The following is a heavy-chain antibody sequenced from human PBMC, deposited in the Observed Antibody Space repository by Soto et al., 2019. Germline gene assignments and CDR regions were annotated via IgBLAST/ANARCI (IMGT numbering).Heavy chain of an antibody. CDR2: ISAYNGNT. D-gene: IGHD3-22*01. CDR1: GYTFTSYG. Sequence: QVQLVQSGAEVKKPGASVKVSCKASGYTFTSYGISWVRQAPGQGLEWMGWISAYNGNTNYAQKFQGRVTMTTDTTTSTAYMELRSLRSDDTAVYYCAGETTMIVVIITGDAFDLWGQGTMVTVSS. J-gene: IGHJ3*01. CDR3: AGETTMIVVIITGDAFDL. V-gene: IGHV1-18*01.